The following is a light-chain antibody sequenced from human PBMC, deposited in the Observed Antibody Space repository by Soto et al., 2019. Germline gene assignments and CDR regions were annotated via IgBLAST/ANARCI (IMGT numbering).Light chain of an antibody. CDR3: QLSYNWPRS. Sequence: EIVMTQSPATLSVSPGERSTLSCRASQSVSSNLAWYQQKPGQAPRLLIYGASTRATGIPARFSGSGSGTEFTLTISSLQSEDFAVYYCQLSYNWPRSFGQGRRLEI. V-gene: IGKV3-15*01. CDR1: QSVSSN. CDR2: GAS. J-gene: IGKJ5*01.